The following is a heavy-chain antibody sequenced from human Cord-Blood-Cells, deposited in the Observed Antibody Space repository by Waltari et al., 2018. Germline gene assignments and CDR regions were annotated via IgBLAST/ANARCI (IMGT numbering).Heavy chain of an antibody. V-gene: IGHV1-69*09. D-gene: IGHD3-10*01. J-gene: IGHJ4*02. CDR1: GGTFSNYA. CDR2: IIPILGIA. Sequence: QVQLVQSGAEVKKPGSSVKVSCKASGGTFSNYAISWVRQAPGQGLEWMGRIIPILGIANYAQKFQGRVTITADKSTSTAYMELSSLRSEDTAVYYCASGYGSGSYYNDPSYFDYWGQGTLVTVSS. CDR3: ASGYGSGSYYNDPSYFDY.